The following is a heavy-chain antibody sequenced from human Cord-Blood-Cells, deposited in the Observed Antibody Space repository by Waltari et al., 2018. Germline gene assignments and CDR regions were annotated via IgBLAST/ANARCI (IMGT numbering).Heavy chain of an antibody. D-gene: IGHD3-9*01. J-gene: IGHJ6*02. Sequence: QVQLQESGPGLVKPSETLSLTCTASGGSISRYSWRWIRQPPGKGLEWIGYIYYSGSTNYNPALKSRVTISVDTSKNQFSLKLSSVTAADTAVYYCAGLLQYFDYYYYGMDVWGQGTTVTVSS. CDR1: GGSISRYS. V-gene: IGHV4-59*01. CDR3: AGLLQYFDYYYYGMDV. CDR2: IYYSGST.